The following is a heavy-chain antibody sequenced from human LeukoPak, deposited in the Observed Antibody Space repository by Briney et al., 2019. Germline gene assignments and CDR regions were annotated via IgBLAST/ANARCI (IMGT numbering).Heavy chain of an antibody. CDR3: ASQLNNWFDP. V-gene: IGHV1-18*01. D-gene: IGHD1-1*01. CDR2: ISGSNGNT. Sequence: ASVKVSCKASGYTFTRYGMSWVRQAPGQGLEWMGWISGSNGNTNYAQKLQGRVTMTTDTSTGTAYMELRSLRSDDTAVYYCASQLNNWFDPWGQGTLVTVSS. CDR1: GYTFTRYG. J-gene: IGHJ5*02.